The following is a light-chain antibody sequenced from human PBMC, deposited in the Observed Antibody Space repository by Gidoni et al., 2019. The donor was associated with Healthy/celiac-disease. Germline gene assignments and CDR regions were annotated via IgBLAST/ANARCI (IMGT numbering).Light chain of an antibody. CDR2: DAS. Sequence: IQMAQSPSTLSASVGDRVTITCRASQSISSWLAWYQQKPGKAPKLLIYDASSLASGVPSRFSGSGSGTEFTLTISSLQPDDFATYYCQQYNSSWTFGQGTKVEIK. CDR3: QQYNSSWT. V-gene: IGKV1-5*01. CDR1: QSISSW. J-gene: IGKJ1*01.